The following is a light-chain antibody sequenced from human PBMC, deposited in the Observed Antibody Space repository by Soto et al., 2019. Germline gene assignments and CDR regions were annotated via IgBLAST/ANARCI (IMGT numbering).Light chain of an antibody. CDR1: SSDIGGYDH. CDR2: EVT. V-gene: IGLV2-8*01. J-gene: IGLJ3*02. CDR3: GSFAGPVWV. Sequence: QSALTQPPSSSGSPGQSVTISCTGTSSDIGGYDHVSWYRQDPGKAPKVMIYEVTKRPSGLPDRFSGSKAGNTASLTVFGFQAEDEANYYCGSFAGPVWVFGGGTQLTVL.